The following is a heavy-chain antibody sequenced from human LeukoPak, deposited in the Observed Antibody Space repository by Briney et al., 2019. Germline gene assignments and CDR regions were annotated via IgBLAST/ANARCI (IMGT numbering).Heavy chain of an antibody. CDR3: ARPSFNDILTGYGY. CDR2: IYPGDSET. D-gene: IGHD3-9*01. V-gene: IGHV5-51*01. J-gene: IGHJ4*02. Sequence: GESLKISCKGSGYRFTNYWIGWVRQMPGRGLEWMGIIYPGDSETRYSPSCQGQVTISADKSINTAYLQWSSLKASDTAMYYCARPSFNDILTGYGYWGQGTLVTVSS. CDR1: GYRFTNYW.